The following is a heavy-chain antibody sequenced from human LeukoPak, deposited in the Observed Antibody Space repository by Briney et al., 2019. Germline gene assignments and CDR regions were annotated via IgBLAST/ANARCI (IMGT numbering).Heavy chain of an antibody. CDR1: GFTVSSNY. D-gene: IGHD5-18*01. Sequence: GGSLRLSCAASGFTVSSNYMSWVRQAPGKGLEWVSVIYSGGSTHYADSVKGRFTISRDNSKNTLYLQMNSLRAEDTAVYYCARAKRDTAMVDAFDIWGQGTMVTVSS. CDR3: ARAKRDTAMVDAFDI. J-gene: IGHJ3*02. V-gene: IGHV3-53*01. CDR2: IYSGGST.